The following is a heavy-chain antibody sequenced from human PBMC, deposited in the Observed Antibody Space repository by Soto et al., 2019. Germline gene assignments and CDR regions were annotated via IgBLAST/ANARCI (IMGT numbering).Heavy chain of an antibody. Sequence: GGSLRLSCAASGFAFSSYSMNWVRQAPGKGLEWVSYISSSSSTIYYADSVKGRFTISRDNAKNSLYLQMNSLRAEDTAVYYCARDHAFSGFGDLTYYYYGMDVWGQGTTVTVSS. V-gene: IGHV3-48*01. CDR1: GFAFSSYS. D-gene: IGHD3-10*01. CDR3: ARDHAFSGFGDLTYYYYGMDV. CDR2: ISSSSSTI. J-gene: IGHJ6*02.